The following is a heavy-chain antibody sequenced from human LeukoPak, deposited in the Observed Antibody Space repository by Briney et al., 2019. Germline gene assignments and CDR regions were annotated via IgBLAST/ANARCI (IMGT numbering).Heavy chain of an antibody. J-gene: IGHJ4*02. CDR2: INPDSGGT. D-gene: IGHD3-9*01. CDR3: AKTGYYNGARFDY. V-gene: IGHV1-2*02. Sequence: ASVKVSCKASGYTFTGYYIHWVRQAPGQGLEWMGWINPDSGGTNYAQKFQGRVTMTRDTSASTVYMELSSLRSEDTAVYYCAKTGYYNGARFDYWGQGTLVTVSS. CDR1: GYTFTGYY.